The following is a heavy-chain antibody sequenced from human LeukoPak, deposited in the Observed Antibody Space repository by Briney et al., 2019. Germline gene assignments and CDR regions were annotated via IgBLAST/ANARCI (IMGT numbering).Heavy chain of an antibody. D-gene: IGHD1-26*01. CDR3: ARDPLRRGTSYLDN. V-gene: IGHV3-30*03. J-gene: IGHJ4*02. CDR1: GFNFRSFG. CDR2: VSFERNDK. Sequence: GGSLRLSCAASGFNFRSFGFHWVRQAPGKSLEWLAIVSFERNDKYYADSVKGRFTISGDESKNTLYLQMNSLRSEDTAVYYCARDPLRRGTSYLDNWGQGTLVTVAS.